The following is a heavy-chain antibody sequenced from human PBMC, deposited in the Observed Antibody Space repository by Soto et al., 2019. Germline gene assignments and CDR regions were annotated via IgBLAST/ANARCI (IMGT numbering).Heavy chain of an antibody. CDR2: IYYSGST. V-gene: IGHV4-31*03. CDR3: ASLTKDSFRSGDYGIYFDY. J-gene: IGHJ4*02. Sequence: QVQLQESGPGLVKPSQTLSLTCTVSGGSISSGGYYWSWIRQHPGKGLEWIGYIYYSGSTYYNPSLKRRVTISVDTSKNQFSLKLSSVTAADTAVYYCASLTKDSFRSGDYGIYFDYWGQGTLVTVSS. D-gene: IGHD4-17*01. CDR1: GGSISSGGYY.